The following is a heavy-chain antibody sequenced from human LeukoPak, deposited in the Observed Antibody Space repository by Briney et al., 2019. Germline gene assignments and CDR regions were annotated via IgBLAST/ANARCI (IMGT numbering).Heavy chain of an antibody. V-gene: IGHV4-61*02. CDR1: GGSISSGSYY. J-gene: IGHJ4*02. Sequence: SETLSLTRTVSGGSISSGSYYWSWIRQPAGKGLEWIGRIYTSGSTNYNPSLKSRVTISVDTSKNQFSLKLSSVTAADTAVYYCARLPAVVVPAAQLGYFDYWGQGTLVTVSS. CDR3: ARLPAVVVPAAQLGYFDY. D-gene: IGHD2-2*01. CDR2: IYTSGST.